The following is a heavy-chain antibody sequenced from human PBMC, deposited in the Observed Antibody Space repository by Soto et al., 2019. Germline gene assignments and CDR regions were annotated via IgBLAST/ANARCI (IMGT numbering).Heavy chain of an antibody. Sequence: QVQLVQSGAELKKPGSSVRVSCQASGGTFSSYSVNWVRQAPEQGLEWMGGILPIFPTADHAQRFQGRVTITADKSPNTAYMELSSLRSDDTAVYSCAIRSSVFGVVAMGGLDVWGQGTTVTVSS. CDR1: GGTFSSYS. CDR2: ILPIFPTA. CDR3: AIRSSVFGVVAMGGLDV. V-gene: IGHV1-69*14. J-gene: IGHJ6*01. D-gene: IGHD3-3*01.